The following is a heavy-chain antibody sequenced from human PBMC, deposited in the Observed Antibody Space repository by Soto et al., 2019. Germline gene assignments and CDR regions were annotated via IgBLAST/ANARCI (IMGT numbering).Heavy chain of an antibody. Sequence: QVQLQESGPGLVKPSGTLSLTCAVSGGSISSSNWWSWVRQPPGKGLEWIGEIYHSGSTNYNPSLKSQFTISVDKSKNQFSLKLSSVTAADTAVYYCARGGGIEGKYDLPGLDPWGQGTLVTVSS. D-gene: IGHD3-16*01. CDR2: IYHSGST. CDR1: GGSISSSNW. CDR3: ARGGGIEGKYDLPGLDP. V-gene: IGHV4-4*02. J-gene: IGHJ5*02.